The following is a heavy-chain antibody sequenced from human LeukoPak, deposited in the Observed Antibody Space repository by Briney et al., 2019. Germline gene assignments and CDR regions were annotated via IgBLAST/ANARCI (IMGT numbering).Heavy chain of an antibody. V-gene: IGHV4-34*01. CDR3: ARARDYYDSSPFDY. D-gene: IGHD3-22*01. CDR2: INHSGST. CDR1: GGSFSGYY. J-gene: IGHJ4*02. Sequence: SETLSLTCAVYGGSFSGYYWSWIRQPPGKGLEWIGEINHSGSTNYNPSLKSRVTISVDKSKNQFSLKLSSATAADTAVYYCARARDYYDSSPFDYWGQGTLVTVSS.